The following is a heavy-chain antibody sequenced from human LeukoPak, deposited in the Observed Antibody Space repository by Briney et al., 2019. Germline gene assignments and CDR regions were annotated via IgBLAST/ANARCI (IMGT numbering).Heavy chain of an antibody. D-gene: IGHD6-13*01. Sequence: SETLSLTCTVSGGSISSSSYYWGWIRQPPGKGLEWIGSIYYSGSTYYNPSLKSRVTISVDTSKNQFSLKLSSVTAADTAVYYCASRRAAAPGADYWGQGTLVTVSS. J-gene: IGHJ4*02. V-gene: IGHV4-39*01. CDR2: IYYSGST. CDR3: ASRRAAAPGADY. CDR1: GGSISSSSYY.